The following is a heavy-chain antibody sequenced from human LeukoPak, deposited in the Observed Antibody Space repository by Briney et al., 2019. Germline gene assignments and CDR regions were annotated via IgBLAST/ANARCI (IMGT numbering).Heavy chain of an antibody. V-gene: IGHV3-74*01. CDR2: INSDGSST. D-gene: IGHD6-6*01. CDR3: ARVPYSSSSGWFDP. Sequence: QSGGSLRLSCAASGFTFSSYWMHWVRQAPGKGLVWVSRINSDGSSTSYADSVKGRFTISRDNAKNTLYLQMSSLRAEDTAVYYCARVPYSSSSGWFDPWGQGTLVTVSS. CDR1: GFTFSSYW. J-gene: IGHJ5*02.